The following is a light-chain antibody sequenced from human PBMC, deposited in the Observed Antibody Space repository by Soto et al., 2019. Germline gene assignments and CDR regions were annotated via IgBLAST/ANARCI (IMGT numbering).Light chain of an antibody. CDR2: SAS. J-gene: IGKJ2*01. V-gene: IGKV3-15*01. Sequence: EIALTQSPATLSVSPGERVTLSCRASQSVSTSLAWYQQKPGQAPRLLIYSASIRATGIAARFSGSGSGTEFTLTISSLQSEDFAVYYCQQYENWPPRYTFGQGTKLEIK. CDR1: QSVSTS. CDR3: QQYENWPPRYT.